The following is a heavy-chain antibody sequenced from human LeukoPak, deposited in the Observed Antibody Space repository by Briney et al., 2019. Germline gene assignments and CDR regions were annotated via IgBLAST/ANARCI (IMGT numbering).Heavy chain of an antibody. CDR2: ISGSGGST. CDR3: AEDSDGSGNYYTH. V-gene: IGHV3-23*01. CDR1: GFTFSSYA. J-gene: IGHJ4*02. D-gene: IGHD3-10*01. Sequence: GGSLLLSCAASGFTFSSYAMSWVRQAPGKGLEWVSAISGSGGSTYYADSVKGRFTISRDNSKNTLYLQMTSLRAEDPAVYYCAEDSDGSGNYYTHWGQGTRVTGSS.